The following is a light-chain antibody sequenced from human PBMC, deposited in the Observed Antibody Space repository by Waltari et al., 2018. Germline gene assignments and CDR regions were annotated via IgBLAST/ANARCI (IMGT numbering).Light chain of an antibody. CDR3: QQYNSYPLT. V-gene: IGKV1-5*03. CDR1: QTISSW. J-gene: IGKJ4*01. CDR2: EAS. Sequence: DIQMTQSPSTLSASVGDHVTITCRASQTISSWLAWYQQKPGKAPKLLIYEASNLESGVPSRFSGSGFGTEFTLTISSLQPDDFATYYCQQYNSYPLTFGGGTRVEIK.